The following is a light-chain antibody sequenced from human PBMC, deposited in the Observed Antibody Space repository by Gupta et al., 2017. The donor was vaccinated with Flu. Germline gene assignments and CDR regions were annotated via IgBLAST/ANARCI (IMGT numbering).Light chain of an antibody. CDR1: QSVSSN. CDR3: QQYNNWPPPLT. J-gene: IGKJ4*01. Sequence: EIVMTQSPATLSVSPGERATLSCRASQSVSSNLAWYQQKPGQAPRLLINGASTRATGIPARFSGSGSGTEFTLTISSLQSEDFAVYYCQQYNNWPPPLTFGGGTKVEIK. V-gene: IGKV3-15*01. CDR2: GAS.